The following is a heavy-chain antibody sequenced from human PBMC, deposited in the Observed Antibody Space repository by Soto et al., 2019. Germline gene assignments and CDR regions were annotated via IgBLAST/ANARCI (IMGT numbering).Heavy chain of an antibody. CDR3: AKPLATDFDY. V-gene: IGHV3-23*01. CDR1: GLTFSSHA. D-gene: IGHD6-25*01. Sequence: GGSLRLSCAASGLTFSSHAMSWVRQAPGKGLEWVSAISVSGGSVYYADSVKGRFTISRDNSKSTLYLQMNSLRAEDTAVYYCAKPLATDFDYWGQGTLVTVSS. J-gene: IGHJ4*02. CDR2: ISVSGGSV.